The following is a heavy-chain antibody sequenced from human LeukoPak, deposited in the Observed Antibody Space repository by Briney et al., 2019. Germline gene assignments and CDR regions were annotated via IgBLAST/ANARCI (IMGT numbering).Heavy chain of an antibody. CDR3: ARGTRVYSSGGGYFDY. V-gene: IGHV4-34*01. CDR1: GGSFSGYY. Sequence: PSETLSLTCAVYGGSFSGYYWSWIRQPPGKGLEWIGEINHSGSTNYNPSLKSRVTISVDTSKNQFSLKLSSVTAADTAVYYCARGTRVYSSGGGYFDYWGQGTLVTVSS. J-gene: IGHJ4*02. D-gene: IGHD6-19*01. CDR2: INHSGST.